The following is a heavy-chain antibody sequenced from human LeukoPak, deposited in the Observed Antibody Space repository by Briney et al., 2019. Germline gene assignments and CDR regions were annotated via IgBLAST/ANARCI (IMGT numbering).Heavy chain of an antibody. D-gene: IGHD2-15*01. CDR3: ARGPGYCSDGSCYSPPSYYYYSGMDV. V-gene: IGHV3-48*01. CDR2: ISSSSSTI. Sequence: GGSLRLSCAASGFTFSSYSMNWVRQAPGKGLEWVSYISSSSSTIYYADSVKGRFTISRDNAKNSLYLQMNSLIAEDTAAYYCARGPGYCSDGSCYSPPSYYYYSGMDVWGQGTTVTVSS. CDR1: GFTFSSYS. J-gene: IGHJ6*02.